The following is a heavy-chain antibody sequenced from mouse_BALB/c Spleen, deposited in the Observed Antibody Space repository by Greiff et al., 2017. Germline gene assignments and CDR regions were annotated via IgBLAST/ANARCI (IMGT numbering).Heavy chain of an antibody. V-gene: IGHV2-9*02. CDR3: AREYGNYVWFAY. J-gene: IGHJ3*01. CDR1: GFSLTSYG. CDR2: IWAGGST. Sequence: QVQLKESGPGLVAPSQSLSITCTVSGFSLTSYGVHWVRQPPGKGLEWLGVIWAGGSTNYNSALMSRLSISKDNSKSQVFLKMNSLQTDDTARYYCAREYGNYVWFAYWGQGTLVTVSA. D-gene: IGHD2-10*02.